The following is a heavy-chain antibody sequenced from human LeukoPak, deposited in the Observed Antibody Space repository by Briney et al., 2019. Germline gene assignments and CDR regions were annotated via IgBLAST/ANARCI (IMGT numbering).Heavy chain of an antibody. CDR1: GFTFNHYG. CDR3: AKVVSGWQLVPHAFDI. J-gene: IGHJ3*02. V-gene: IGHV3-23*01. D-gene: IGHD6-6*01. CDR2: ISGSGGST. Sequence: GGSLRLSCAASGFTFNHYGMHWVRQAPGKGLEWVSAISGSGGSTYYADSVKGRFTISRDNSKNTLYLQMNSLRAEDTAVYYCAKVVSGWQLVPHAFDIWGQGTMVTVSS.